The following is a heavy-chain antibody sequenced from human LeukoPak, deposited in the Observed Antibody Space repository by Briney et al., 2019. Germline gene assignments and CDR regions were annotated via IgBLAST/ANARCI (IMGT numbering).Heavy chain of an antibody. CDR1: GFTFSNSA. Sequence: GGSLLLSCAASGFTFSNSAMHWVRQAPGKGLEGVAVISYDGNNKYYADSVKGRFTISRDNSKNTLFLQMNSLKPEDTAVYYCARTFTVAGPIDYWGQGTLVTVSS. V-gene: IGHV3-30*04. D-gene: IGHD6-19*01. J-gene: IGHJ4*02. CDR3: ARTFTVAGPIDY. CDR2: ISYDGNNK.